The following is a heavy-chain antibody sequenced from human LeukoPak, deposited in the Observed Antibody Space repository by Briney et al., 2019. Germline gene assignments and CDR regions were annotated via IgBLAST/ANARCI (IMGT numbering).Heavy chain of an antibody. D-gene: IGHD4-17*01. CDR3: ARAPAATVTPYNWFDP. J-gene: IGHJ5*02. CDR2: IYYSGST. V-gene: IGHV4-30-4*01. CDR1: GGSISSGDYY. Sequence: SETLSLTCTVSGGSISSGDYYWRWIRQPPGKGLEWIGYIYYSGSTYYNPSLKSRVTISVDTSKNQFSLKLSSVTAADTAVYYCARAPAATVTPYNWFDPWGQGTLVTVSS.